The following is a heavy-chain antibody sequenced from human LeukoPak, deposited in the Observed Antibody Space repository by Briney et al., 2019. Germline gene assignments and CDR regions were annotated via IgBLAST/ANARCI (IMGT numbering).Heavy chain of an antibody. Sequence: PSETLSLTCGVYGGSFSGYLWNWIRQPPGKGLEWLGEINHSGSANYHPSLKSRVTISVDTSKNQFSLKLSSVTAADTAVYYCARDSEGYCSGGSCYSIRYFGYWGQGTLVTVSS. CDR1: GGSFSGYL. CDR3: ARDSEGYCSGGSCYSIRYFGY. CDR2: INHSGSA. D-gene: IGHD2-15*01. J-gene: IGHJ4*02. V-gene: IGHV4-34*01.